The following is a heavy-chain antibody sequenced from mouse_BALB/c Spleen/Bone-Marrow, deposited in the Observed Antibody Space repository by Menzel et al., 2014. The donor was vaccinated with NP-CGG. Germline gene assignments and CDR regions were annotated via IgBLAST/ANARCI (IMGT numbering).Heavy chain of an antibody. CDR3: ARLDYDGYFAY. CDR2: INPDSSTI. D-gene: IGHD2-4*01. V-gene: IGHV4-1*02. Sequence: EVKLMESGGGLVQPGGSLKLSCAASGFGFSSFWMSWVRQAPGKGLEWIGEINPDSSTINYTPSLKDKFIISRDNAKNTPYLQMNKVRSEDTALYYCARLDYDGYFAYWGQGTTLTVSS. CDR1: GFGFSSFW. J-gene: IGHJ2*01.